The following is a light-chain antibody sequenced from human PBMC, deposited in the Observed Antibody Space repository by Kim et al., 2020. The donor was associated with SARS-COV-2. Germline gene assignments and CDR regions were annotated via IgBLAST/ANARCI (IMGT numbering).Light chain of an antibody. Sequence: VSPGERATLSGRASQSVSSNLAWYQQKPGQAPRLLIYGASTRATGIPARFSGSGSGTEFTLTISSLQSEDFAVYYCQQYNNWPFTFGPGTKVDIK. CDR2: GAS. J-gene: IGKJ3*01. V-gene: IGKV3-15*01. CDR3: QQYNNWPFT. CDR1: QSVSSN.